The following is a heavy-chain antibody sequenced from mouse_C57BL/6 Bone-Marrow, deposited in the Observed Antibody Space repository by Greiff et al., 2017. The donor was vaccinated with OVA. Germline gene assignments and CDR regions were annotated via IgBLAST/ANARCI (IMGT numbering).Heavy chain of an antibody. CDR1: GYTFTSYG. V-gene: IGHV1-81*01. D-gene: IGHD1-1*01. CDR2: IYPRSGNT. J-gene: IGHJ3*01. Sequence: QVQLKQSGAELARPGASVKLSCKASGYTFTSYGISWVKQRPGQGLEWIGEIYPRSGNTYYNEKFKGKATLTADKYSRTAYMELRSLTAEDSAVYFCAREYYYGSSYGFAYWGQGTLVTVSA. CDR3: AREYYYGSSYGFAY.